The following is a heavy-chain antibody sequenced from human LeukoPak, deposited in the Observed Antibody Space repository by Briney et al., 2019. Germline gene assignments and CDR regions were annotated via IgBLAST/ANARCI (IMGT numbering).Heavy chain of an antibody. CDR1: GYTFTSYD. CDR2: MNPNSGNT. CDR3: ARESGSYYPFDY. J-gene: IGHJ4*02. Sequence: ASVKVSCKASGYTFTSYDINWVRQATGQGLEWMGWMNPNSGNTNYAQKLQGRVTMTTDTSTSTAYMELRSLRSDDTAVYYCARESGSYYPFDYWGQGTLVTVSS. V-gene: IGHV1-18*01. D-gene: IGHD1-26*01.